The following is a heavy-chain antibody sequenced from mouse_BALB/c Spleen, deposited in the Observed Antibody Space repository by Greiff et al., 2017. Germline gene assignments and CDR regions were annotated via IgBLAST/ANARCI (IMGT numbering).Heavy chain of an antibody. CDR1: GFTFNTYA. CDR3: VSDPAYYAMDY. Sequence: EVKLVESGGGLVQPKGSLKLSCAASGFTFNTYAMNWVRQAPGKGLEWVARIRSKSNNYATYYADSVKDRFTISRDDSQSMLYLQMNNLKTEDTAMYYCVSDPAYYAMDYWGQGTSVTVSS. CDR2: IRSKSNNYAT. V-gene: IGHV10-1*02. J-gene: IGHJ4*01.